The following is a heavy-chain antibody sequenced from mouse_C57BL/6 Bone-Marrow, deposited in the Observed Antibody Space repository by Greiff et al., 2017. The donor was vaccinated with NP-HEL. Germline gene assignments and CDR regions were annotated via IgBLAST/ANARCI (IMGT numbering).Heavy chain of an antibody. J-gene: IGHJ4*01. V-gene: IGHV1-54*01. CDR3: AREGSSHYYAMDY. Sequence: QVQLQQSGAELVRPGTSVKVSCKASGYAFTNYLIEWVKQRPGQGLEWIGVINPGSGGTNYNEKFKGKATLTADKSSSTAYMQLSSLTSEDSAVYFCAREGSSHYYAMDYWGQGTSVTVSS. CDR1: GYAFTNYL. D-gene: IGHD1-1*01. CDR2: INPGSGGT.